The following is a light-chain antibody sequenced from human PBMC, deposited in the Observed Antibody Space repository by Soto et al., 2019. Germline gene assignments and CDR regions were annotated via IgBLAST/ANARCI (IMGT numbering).Light chain of an antibody. Sequence: QSALTQPASVSGSPGQSITISCTGTSTDPATYDLVSWYQQHPGKAPKLLIHEVSKRPSGVPARFSGSKSGNTASLIISDLQTEDEAEYHCSSYAGYTNVIFGGGTKLTVL. CDR1: STDPATYDL. V-gene: IGLV2-23*02. CDR2: EVS. J-gene: IGLJ2*01. CDR3: SSYAGYTNVI.